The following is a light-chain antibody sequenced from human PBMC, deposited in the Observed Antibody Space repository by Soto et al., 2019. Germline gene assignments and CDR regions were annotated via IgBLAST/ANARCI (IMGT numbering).Light chain of an antibody. CDR2: AAS. J-gene: IGKJ3*01. Sequence: DIQMTQSPSSLSASVGDRVTITCRASQSIRSYLNWYQQKPGKAPKLLIYAASSLQSGVPSRFSGSGSGTDFTLTISRLQPEDFATYYCQQSYSTPFTFGPGTKVYIQ. CDR3: QQSYSTPFT. V-gene: IGKV1-39*01. CDR1: QSIRSY.